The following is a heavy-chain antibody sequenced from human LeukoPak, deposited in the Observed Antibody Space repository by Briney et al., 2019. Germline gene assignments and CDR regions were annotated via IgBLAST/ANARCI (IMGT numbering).Heavy chain of an antibody. Sequence: GGSLRLSCAASGFTFDDYGMSWARQAPGKGLEWVSDINWNGGSIGYADSVKGRFTISRDNGKNSLYLQMNSLRAEDTALYYCARSGTAGDSDYWGQGTLVTVSS. CDR1: GFTFDDYG. CDR2: INWNGGSI. V-gene: IGHV3-20*04. J-gene: IGHJ4*02. CDR3: ARSGTAGDSDY. D-gene: IGHD6-13*01.